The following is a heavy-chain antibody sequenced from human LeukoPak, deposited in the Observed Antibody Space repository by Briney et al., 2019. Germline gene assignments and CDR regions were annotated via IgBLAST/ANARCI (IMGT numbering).Heavy chain of an antibody. CDR3: TSSSAEEWPFDC. D-gene: IGHD3-3*01. CDR1: GFTFSDAW. J-gene: IGHJ4*02. Sequence: PGGSLRLSCAASGFTFSDAWMSWVRQAPGKGLEWVGRIKSKTDGGTTDYAAPVKGRFTVSRDDSKNTLYLQMNSLQTEDTAVYYCTSSSAEEWPFDCWGQGTLVTVSS. V-gene: IGHV3-15*01. CDR2: IKSKTDGGTT.